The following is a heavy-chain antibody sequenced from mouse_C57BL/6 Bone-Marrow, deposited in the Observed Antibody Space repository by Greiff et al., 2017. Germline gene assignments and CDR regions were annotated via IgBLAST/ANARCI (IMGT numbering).Heavy chain of an antibody. Sequence: VQLQESGAELVRPGTSVKVSCKASGYAFPNYLIEWVKLRPGQGLEWIGVINPGSGGTNYNEKFKGKATLTADKSSSTAYMQLSSLTSEDSAVYFCARYYYGSYVDYWGQGTTLTVSS. D-gene: IGHD1-1*01. CDR3: ARYYYGSYVDY. J-gene: IGHJ2*01. CDR1: GYAFPNYL. V-gene: IGHV1-54*01. CDR2: INPGSGGT.